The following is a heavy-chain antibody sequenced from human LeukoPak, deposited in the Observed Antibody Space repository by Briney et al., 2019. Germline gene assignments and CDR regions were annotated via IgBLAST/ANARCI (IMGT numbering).Heavy chain of an antibody. CDR1: GFTFSSYA. V-gene: IGHV3-48*03. D-gene: IGHD3-10*01. CDR3: ARDPPHTGGSGSYYIRPPDY. Sequence: QPGGSLRLSCAASGFTFSSYAMSWVRQAPGKGLEWVSYISSSGSTIYYADSVKGRFTISRDNAKNSLYLQMNSLRAEDTAVYYCARDPPHTGGSGSYYIRPPDYWGQGTLVTVSS. CDR2: ISSSGSTI. J-gene: IGHJ4*02.